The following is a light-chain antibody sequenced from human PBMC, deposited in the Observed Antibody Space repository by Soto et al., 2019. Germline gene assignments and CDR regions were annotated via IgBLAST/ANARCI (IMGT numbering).Light chain of an antibody. Sequence: DIQMTQSPSSVSASVGHRVSITWRASQSISSYLNWYQQKPGKAPKLLIYAASSLQSGVPSRFSGSGSGTDFTLTISSLQPEDFATYYCQQSYSTPRTFGQGTKVDIK. V-gene: IGKV1-39*01. CDR2: AAS. CDR1: QSISSY. CDR3: QQSYSTPRT. J-gene: IGKJ1*01.